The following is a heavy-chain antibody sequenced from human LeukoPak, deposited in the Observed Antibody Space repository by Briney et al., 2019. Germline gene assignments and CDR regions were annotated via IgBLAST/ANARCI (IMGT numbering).Heavy chain of an antibody. J-gene: IGHJ4*02. CDR3: ATAPDGKYYYDSSGQRFN. Sequence: PGGSLRLSCAGSGFTFNSYAMSWVRQAPGKGLEWVAIISGSGDTPYYADSVKGRFTISRDNSRKTLYLHMSSLRAEDTAVYYCATAPDGKYYYDSSGQRFNWGQGTLVTVSS. D-gene: IGHD3-22*01. CDR2: ISGSGDTP. V-gene: IGHV3-23*01. CDR1: GFTFNSYA.